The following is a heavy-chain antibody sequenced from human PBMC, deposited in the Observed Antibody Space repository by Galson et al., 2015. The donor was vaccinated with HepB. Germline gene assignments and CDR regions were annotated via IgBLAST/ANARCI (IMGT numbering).Heavy chain of an antibody. CDR1: GGTFSKYA. Sequence: SVKVSCKASGGTFSKYAISWVRQAPGQGLEWMGGIIPIFGTSNYAQKFQGRVTITADESASTTYMELSSLRSEDTAVYYCARGSIIMVRGPYYCYDIDVWGQGTTVTVSS. V-gene: IGHV1-69*13. CDR2: IIPIFGTS. J-gene: IGHJ6*02. CDR3: ARGSIIMVRGPYYCYDIDV. D-gene: IGHD3-10*01.